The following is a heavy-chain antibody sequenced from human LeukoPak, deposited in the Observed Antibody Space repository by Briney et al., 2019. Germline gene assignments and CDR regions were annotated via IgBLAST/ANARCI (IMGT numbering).Heavy chain of an antibody. Sequence: SETLSLTCTVSGVSISSSYSYWGWIRQPPGMGLEWIGSIYYTGNTYYNASLKSQVSISIYTSKNQFSLKLTSVTAADTAVYYCARRDDSSGYHKIFDYWGPGTLVTVSS. CDR3: ARRDDSSGYHKIFDY. CDR2: IYYTGNT. CDR1: GVSISSSYSY. V-gene: IGHV4-39*01. D-gene: IGHD3-22*01. J-gene: IGHJ4*02.